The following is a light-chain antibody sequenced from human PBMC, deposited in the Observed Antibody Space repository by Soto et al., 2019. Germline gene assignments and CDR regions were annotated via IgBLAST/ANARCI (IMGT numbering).Light chain of an antibody. Sequence: QSALTQPASVSGSPGQSITISCTGTSSDVGGYNYVSWYQQYPGKAPKLMIYEVSYRPSGISNRFSGSKSGNTASLTISGLQADDEADYYCSSHTSSSTLVVFGGGTKLTVL. CDR1: SSDVGGYNY. J-gene: IGLJ2*01. CDR2: EVS. CDR3: SSHTSSSTLVV. V-gene: IGLV2-14*01.